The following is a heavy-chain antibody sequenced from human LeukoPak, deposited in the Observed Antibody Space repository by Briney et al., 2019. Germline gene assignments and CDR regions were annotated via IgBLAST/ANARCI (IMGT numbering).Heavy chain of an antibody. CDR2: ISYDGSNK. D-gene: IGHD3-3*01. V-gene: IGHV3-30-3*01. Sequence: GGSLRLSCAASGFTFSSYAMHWVRQAPGKGLEWVAVISYDGSNKYYADSVKGRLTISRDNSKNTLYLQMNSLRAEDTAVYYCARARNPDYDFWSGYLLKPIKFDYWGQGTLVTVSS. CDR3: ARARNPDYDFWSGYLLKPIKFDY. J-gene: IGHJ4*02. CDR1: GFTFSSYA.